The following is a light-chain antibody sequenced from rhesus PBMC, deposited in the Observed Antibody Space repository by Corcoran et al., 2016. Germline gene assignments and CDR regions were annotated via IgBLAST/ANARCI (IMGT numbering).Light chain of an antibody. CDR3: QHGYGTPRT. Sequence: DIQMTQSPSSLSASVGDRVTITCRASENVNNYLNWYQQKPGKAPKLLIYKASTLQSGVPSKFSGSGSGKDHTFTISSLQPEDVATYYCQHGYGTPRTFGQGTKVEIK. V-gene: IGKV1-74*01. CDR2: KAS. CDR1: ENVNNY. J-gene: IGKJ1*01.